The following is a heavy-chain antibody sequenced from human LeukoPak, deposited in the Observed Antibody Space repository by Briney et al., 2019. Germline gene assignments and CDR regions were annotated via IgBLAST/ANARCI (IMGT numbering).Heavy chain of an antibody. Sequence: PGGSLRLSCVVSGISLSNYAMTWVRQAPGKGLEWVSYISERGGSTTYADSVKGRFTIPRDTSLNTLYLQMNNLRAEDTAVYFCAKRGVVIRGILVIGYHQEAYHYDFWGQGVLVTVSS. V-gene: IGHV3-23*01. D-gene: IGHD3-10*01. CDR3: AKRGVVIRGILVIGYHQEAYHYDF. CDR2: ISERGGST. CDR1: GISLSNYA. J-gene: IGHJ4*02.